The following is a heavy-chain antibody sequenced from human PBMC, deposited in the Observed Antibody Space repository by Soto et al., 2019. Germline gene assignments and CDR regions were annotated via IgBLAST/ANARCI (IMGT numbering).Heavy chain of an antibody. V-gene: IGHV3-53*01. Sequence: LSLSCAASEFTVSSNYMSWVRQAPVKGLEWVSVIYSGGSTYYADSVKGRFTISRDNSKNTLYLQMNSLRAEDTAVYYCARDRYSGYDYYYFGMDVWGQGTTVTVSS. CDR1: EFTVSSNY. CDR3: ARDRYSGYDYYYFGMDV. D-gene: IGHD5-12*01. CDR2: IYSGGST. J-gene: IGHJ6*02.